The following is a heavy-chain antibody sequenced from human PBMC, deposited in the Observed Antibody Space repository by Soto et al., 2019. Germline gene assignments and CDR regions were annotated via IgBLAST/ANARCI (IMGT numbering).Heavy chain of an antibody. Sequence: GASVKVSCKASGYTFTSYYMHWVRQAPGQGLEWMGIINPSGGSTSYAQKFQGRVTMTRDTSTSTVYMELSSLRSEDTAVYYCARDFEGYCISTSCYPDNWFDPWGQGTLVT. CDR3: ARDFEGYCISTSCYPDNWFDP. CDR2: INPSGGST. D-gene: IGHD2-2*01. V-gene: IGHV1-46*01. CDR1: GYTFTSYY. J-gene: IGHJ5*02.